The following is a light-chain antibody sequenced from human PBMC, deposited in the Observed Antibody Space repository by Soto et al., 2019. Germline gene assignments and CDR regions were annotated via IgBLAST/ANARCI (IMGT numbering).Light chain of an antibody. Sequence: TLYLSEAETPTLSCRASQSVSRRYLAWYQQKPGKAPRLLIYGASSRATGIPDRFSGSGSGTDFTLTISRLEPEDFAVYYCQQYGSSPRTFGQGTKVDIK. V-gene: IGKV3-20*01. J-gene: IGKJ1*01. CDR1: QSVSRRY. CDR3: QQYGSSPRT. CDR2: GAS.